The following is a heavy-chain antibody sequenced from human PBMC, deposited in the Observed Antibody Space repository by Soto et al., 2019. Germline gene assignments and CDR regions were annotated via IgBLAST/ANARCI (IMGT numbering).Heavy chain of an antibody. Sequence: GGSLRLSCAASGFRFSSYEMNWVRQAPGKWLEWVSYISSSGSTIYYAESVKGRFTISRDKAKKSLYLQMNRLRAEDTAVYYCARDRGSGSLGYWGQGTLVTVSS. CDR1: GFRFSSYE. CDR2: ISSSGSTI. J-gene: IGHJ4*02. CDR3: ARDRGSGSLGY. V-gene: IGHV3-48*03. D-gene: IGHD3-10*01.